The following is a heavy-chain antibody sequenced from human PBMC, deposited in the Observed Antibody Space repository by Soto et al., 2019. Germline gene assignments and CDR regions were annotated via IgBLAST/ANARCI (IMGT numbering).Heavy chain of an antibody. CDR3: ARRMNAVDAFDI. D-gene: IGHD2-8*01. V-gene: IGHV4-31*03. Sequence: KPSETLSLTCTVSGDSISSADNFWTWIRQHPGKGLEWIGYIYRTGTSHYNPSLRSRGTISVDTSQNQFSLKLSSVTAADTAVYYCARRMNAVDAFDIWGQGTMVTVSS. CDR1: GDSISSADNF. J-gene: IGHJ3*02. CDR2: IYRTGTS.